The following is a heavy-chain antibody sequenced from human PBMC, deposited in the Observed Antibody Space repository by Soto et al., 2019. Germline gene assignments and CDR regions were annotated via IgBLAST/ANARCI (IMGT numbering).Heavy chain of an antibody. V-gene: IGHV3-11*06. J-gene: IGHJ3*02. CDR1: GFTFSDYY. CDR2: ISSSSSYT. D-gene: IGHD1-1*01. CDR3: ARESGDAYNEGAFDI. Sequence: QVQLVESGGGLVKPGGSLRLSCAASGFTFSDYYMSWIRQAPGKGLEWVSYISSSSSYTNYADSVKGRFTISRDNAKDSLYLQMNSLRAEDTAVYYCARESGDAYNEGAFDIWCQGTMITVSS.